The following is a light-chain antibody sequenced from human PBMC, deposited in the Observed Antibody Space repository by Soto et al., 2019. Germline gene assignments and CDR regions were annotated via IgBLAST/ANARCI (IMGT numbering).Light chain of an antibody. V-gene: IGLV2-14*01. CDR2: DVS. J-gene: IGLJ1*01. Sequence: QSVLTQPASVSGSPRQSITLSCTGTSSDVGGYNYVSWYQQHPGKAPKLMIYDVSNRPSGVSNRFSGSKSGNTASLTISGLQAEHEADYYCSSYTSSSLYVFGTGTKVTVL. CDR3: SSYTSSSLYV. CDR1: SSDVGGYNY.